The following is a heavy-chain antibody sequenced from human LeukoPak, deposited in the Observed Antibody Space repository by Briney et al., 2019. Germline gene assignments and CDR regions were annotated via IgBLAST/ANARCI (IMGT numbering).Heavy chain of an antibody. Sequence: PSETLSLTCAVYGGSFSGYYWSWIRQPPGKGLEWIGEINRSGSTNYNPSLKSRVTISVDTSKNQFSLKLSSVTAADTAVYYCARIALSNHDYYYYYMDVWGKGTTVTVSS. D-gene: IGHD3-3*02. CDR1: GGSFSGYY. CDR2: INRSGST. J-gene: IGHJ6*03. CDR3: ARIALSNHDYYYYYMDV. V-gene: IGHV4-34*01.